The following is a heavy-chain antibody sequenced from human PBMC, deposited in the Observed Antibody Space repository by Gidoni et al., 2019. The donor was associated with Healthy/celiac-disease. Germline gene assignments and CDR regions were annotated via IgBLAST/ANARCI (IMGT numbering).Heavy chain of an antibody. V-gene: IGHV1-69-2*01. D-gene: IGHD6-13*01. CDR3: ATLPGIAAAGTGFDWFDP. Sequence: EVQLVQSGAEVKKPGATVKISCKVSGYTFTDYYMHWVQQAPGKGLEWMGLVDPEDGETIYAEKFQGRVTITADTSTDTAYMELSSLRSEDTAVYYCATLPGIAAAGTGFDWFDPWGQGTLVTVSS. CDR1: GYTFTDYY. CDR2: VDPEDGET. J-gene: IGHJ5*02.